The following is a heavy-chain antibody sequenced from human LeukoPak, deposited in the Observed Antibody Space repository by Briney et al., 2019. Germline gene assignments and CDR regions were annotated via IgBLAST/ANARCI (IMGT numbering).Heavy chain of an antibody. V-gene: IGHV4-34*01. CDR1: GGSFSGYY. CDR2: INHNGST. D-gene: IGHD3-22*01. Sequence: SETLSLTCAVYGGSFSGYYWSWIRQPPGKGLEWIGEINHNGSTNYNPSLKSRVTISVDTSKNQFSLKLSSVTAADTAVYYCAGLVGRYSSGLYYYYFDYWGQGTLVTVSS. J-gene: IGHJ4*02. CDR3: AGLVGRYSSGLYYYYFDY.